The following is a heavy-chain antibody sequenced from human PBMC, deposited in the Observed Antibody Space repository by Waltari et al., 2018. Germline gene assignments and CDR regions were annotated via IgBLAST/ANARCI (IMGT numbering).Heavy chain of an antibody. Sequence: EGQLLESGGGLVQPGGSLRLSCAASGFTFSGYAMSRVRQAPGKGLAWVSAIGGSGGSTYYAETVKGRFTISRDNSKNTLYLQMNSLRAEDTAVYYCAKLGSWTEFDYWGQGTLVTVSS. CDR2: IGGSGGST. V-gene: IGHV3-23*01. J-gene: IGHJ4*02. CDR1: GFTFSGYA. CDR3: AKLGSWTEFDY. D-gene: IGHD1-1*01.